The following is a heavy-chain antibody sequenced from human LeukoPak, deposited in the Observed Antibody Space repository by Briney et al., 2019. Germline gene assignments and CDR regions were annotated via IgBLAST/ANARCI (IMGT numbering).Heavy chain of an antibody. CDR3: TTGLTSIVVVTALRILDY. V-gene: IGHV3-15*01. J-gene: IGHJ4*02. Sequence: GGSLRLSCAASGFTFTNAWMSWVRQAPGKGLEWVGQIKSKPDGGTTDYATPVKGRFTISRDDSKNTLYLVMNSLKTEDTAVYYCTTGLTSIVVVTALRILDYWGQGTLVTVS. CDR2: IKSKPDGGTT. CDR1: GFTFTNAW. D-gene: IGHD2-21*02.